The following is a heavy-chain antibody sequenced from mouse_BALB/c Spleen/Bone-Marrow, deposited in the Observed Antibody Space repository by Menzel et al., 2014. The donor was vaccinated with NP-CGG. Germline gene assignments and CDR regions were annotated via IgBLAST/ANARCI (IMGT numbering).Heavy chain of an antibody. V-gene: IGHV2-2*03. J-gene: IGHJ4*01. CDR2: IWSGGST. D-gene: IGHD4-1*01. CDR3: ARNRDWDGAMDY. CDR1: GFSLTSYG. Sequence: QVQLQQPGPGLVQPSQSLSITCTVSGFSLTSYGVYWVRQSPGKGLEWLGVIWSGGSTDYNAAFISRLSISKDNSKSQVFFKMNSLQSNDTAIYYCARNRDWDGAMDYWGQGTSVTVSS.